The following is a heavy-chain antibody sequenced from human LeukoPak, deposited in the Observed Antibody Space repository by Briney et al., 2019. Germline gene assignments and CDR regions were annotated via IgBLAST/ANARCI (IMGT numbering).Heavy chain of an antibody. Sequence: GGSLRLSCAASGFTFSDHYMDWVRQAPGKGLEWVGRSRKKANSYTTEYAASVKGRFTISRDDSKNSLYLQMNSLRAEDTAVYYCARGGGHYDFWSAPSWGQGTLVTVSS. J-gene: IGHJ5*02. D-gene: IGHD3-3*01. V-gene: IGHV3-72*01. CDR3: ARGGGHYDFWSAPS. CDR2: SRKKANSYTT. CDR1: GFTFSDHY.